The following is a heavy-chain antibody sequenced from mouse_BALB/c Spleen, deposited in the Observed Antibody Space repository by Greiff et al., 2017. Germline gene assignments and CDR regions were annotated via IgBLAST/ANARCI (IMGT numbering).Heavy chain of an antibody. D-gene: IGHD1-1*02. CDR1: GYTFTSYW. CDR3: ARQGVAQYFDV. Sequence: QVQLQQSGAELAKPGASVKMSCKASGYTFTSYWMHWVKQRPGQGLEWIGYINPSTGYTEYNQKFKDKATLTADKSSSTAYMQLSSLTSEDTAVYYCARQGVAQYFDVWGAGTTVTVSS. CDR2: INPSTGYT. J-gene: IGHJ1*01. V-gene: IGHV1-7*01.